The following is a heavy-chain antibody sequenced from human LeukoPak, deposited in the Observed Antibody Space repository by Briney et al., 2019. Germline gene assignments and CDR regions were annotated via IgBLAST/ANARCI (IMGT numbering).Heavy chain of an antibody. Sequence: ASVKVSCKASGGTFSGYAISWVRQAPGQGLEWMGWISAYNGNTNYAQKLQGRVTMTTDTSTSTAYMELRSLRSDDTAVYYCARVIRLAARQFDYWGQGTLVTVSS. CDR3: ARVIRLAARQFDY. CDR1: GGTFSGYA. CDR2: ISAYNGNT. J-gene: IGHJ4*02. V-gene: IGHV1-18*01. D-gene: IGHD6-6*01.